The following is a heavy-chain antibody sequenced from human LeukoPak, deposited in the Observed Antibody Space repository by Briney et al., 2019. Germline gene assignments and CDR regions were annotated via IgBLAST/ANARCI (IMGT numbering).Heavy chain of an antibody. CDR2: IYWNDDK. Sequence: KESAPTLLKHTPTLTLTCTFSGFSLIISGVGVGWIRQPPAKALEWLAIIYWNDDKHYRPSLKSRLTITKYTSKKQVVFTMTNMDPVDTATYYCAPTRPAKWWGFNHPLTCTSLFNWFDPWGQGTLVTVSS. CDR1: GFSLIISGVG. D-gene: IGHD2-8*01. J-gene: IGHJ5*02. V-gene: IGHV2-5*01. CDR3: APTRPAKWWGFNHPLTCTSLFNWFDP.